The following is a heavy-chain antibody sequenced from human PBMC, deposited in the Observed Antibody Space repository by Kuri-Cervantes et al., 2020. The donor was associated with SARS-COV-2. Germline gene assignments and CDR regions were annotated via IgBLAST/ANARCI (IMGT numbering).Heavy chain of an antibody. Sequence: ESLKISCTVSGGSISSYYWSWILQPPGKGLEWIGYFYYSGSTNYNPSLKSRVTISVVTSKNQFSLKLSSVTAADTAVYYCARDFGYCSGGSCSEDAFDIWGQGTMVTVSS. CDR3: ARDFGYCSGGSCSEDAFDI. CDR2: FYYSGST. J-gene: IGHJ3*02. CDR1: GGSISSYY. V-gene: IGHV4-59*01. D-gene: IGHD2-15*01.